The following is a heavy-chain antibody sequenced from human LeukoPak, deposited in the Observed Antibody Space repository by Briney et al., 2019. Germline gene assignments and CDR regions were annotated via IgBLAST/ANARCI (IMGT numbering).Heavy chain of an antibody. V-gene: IGHV3-23*01. CDR3: AKGGYDPFDY. D-gene: IGHD5-12*01. J-gene: IGHJ4*02. CDR2: ISGSGGST. Sequence: GGSLRLSCAASGFTFSSYAMSWVRQAPGKGLEWVSAISGSGGSTYYANSVKGRFTISRDNSKNTLYLQMNSLRAENTAVYYCAKGGYDPFDYWGQGTLVTVSS. CDR1: GFTFSSYA.